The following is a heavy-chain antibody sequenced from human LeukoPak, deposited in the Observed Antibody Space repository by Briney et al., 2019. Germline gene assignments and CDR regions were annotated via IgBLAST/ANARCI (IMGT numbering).Heavy chain of an antibody. CDR2: ISDSGSRT. CDR1: GFIFSSCA. V-gene: IGHV3-23*01. J-gene: IGHJ4*02. Sequence: GGSLRLSCAASGFIFSSCAMNWVRQAPGKGLEWVSAISDSGSRTLYADFVKGRFTISRDNSKNTLHLQMNSLRAEDTAVYYCAKADCSDIGCYVKDYWGQGTLVTVSS. D-gene: IGHD2-2*01. CDR3: AKADCSDIGCYVKDY.